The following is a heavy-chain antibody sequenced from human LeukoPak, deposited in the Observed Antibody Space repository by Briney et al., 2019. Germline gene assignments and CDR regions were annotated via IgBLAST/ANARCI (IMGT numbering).Heavy chain of an antibody. D-gene: IGHD5-12*01. CDR1: GFTFSDYY. J-gene: IGHJ1*01. Sequence: GGSLRLSCAASGFTFSDYYMSWIRQAPGKGLEWVSYISSSSSYTNYADSVKGRFAISRDNAKNSLYLQMNSLRAEDTAVYYCASHIVATTEEYFQHWGQGTLVTVSS. CDR3: ASHIVATTEEYFQH. V-gene: IGHV3-11*06. CDR2: ISSSSSYT.